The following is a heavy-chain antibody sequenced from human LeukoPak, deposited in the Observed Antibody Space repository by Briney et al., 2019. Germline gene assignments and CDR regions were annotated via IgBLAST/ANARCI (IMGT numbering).Heavy chain of an antibody. CDR3: VSGYYYFDC. CDR1: GFTFSGYT. Sequence: GGSLRLSCAASGFTFSGYTMNWVRQAPGKGLEWVSSITSSSSDISYADSLKGRFTISRDNANNSLYLHMNSLRADDTAVYYCVSGYYYFDCWGQGTLVTVSS. J-gene: IGHJ4*02. CDR2: ITSSSSDI. D-gene: IGHD3-22*01. V-gene: IGHV3-21*01.